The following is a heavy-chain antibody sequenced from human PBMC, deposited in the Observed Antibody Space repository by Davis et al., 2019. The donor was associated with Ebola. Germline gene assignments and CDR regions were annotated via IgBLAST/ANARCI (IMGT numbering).Heavy chain of an antibody. Sequence: SETLSLTCAVYGGSFSGYYWSWMRQPPGKGLEWIGEIYHSGSTNYNPSLKSRVTISVDKSKNQFSLKLSSVTAADTAVYYCARLGWFGELLSHTFDYWGQGTLVTVSS. D-gene: IGHD3-10*01. CDR3: ARLGWFGELLSHTFDY. J-gene: IGHJ4*02. CDR1: GGSFSGYY. CDR2: IYHSGST. V-gene: IGHV4-34*01.